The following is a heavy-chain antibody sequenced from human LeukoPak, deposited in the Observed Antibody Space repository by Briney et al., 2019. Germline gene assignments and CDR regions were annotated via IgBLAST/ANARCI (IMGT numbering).Heavy chain of an antibody. CDR3: ARDPRIYCTNGICRDDYFDN. CDR1: GSTFSSYS. CDR2: ISSTSIYK. V-gene: IGHV3-21*01. Sequence: KPGGSLRLSCAASGSTFSSYSMNWVRQAPGKGLEWVSSISSTSIYKYYADSVKGRFTISRDNAKDSLFLQMNSLRAEDTAIYYCARDPRIYCTNGICRDDYFDNWGQGTLVTVSS. J-gene: IGHJ4*02. D-gene: IGHD2-8*01.